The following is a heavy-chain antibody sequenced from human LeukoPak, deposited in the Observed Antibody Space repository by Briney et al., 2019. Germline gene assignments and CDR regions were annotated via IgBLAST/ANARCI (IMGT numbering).Heavy chain of an antibody. CDR3: ARVQYNWNDVGGSDFDY. J-gene: IGHJ4*02. Sequence: SETLSLTCAVYGGSFSGYYWRWLRQPPGKGLEWIGEINHSGSTNYNPSLKRRVTISVDTSKNQFSLKLSSVTAADTAVYYCARVQYNWNDVGGSDFDYWGQGTLVTVSS. V-gene: IGHV4-34*01. CDR1: GGSFSGYY. CDR2: INHSGST. D-gene: IGHD1-20*01.